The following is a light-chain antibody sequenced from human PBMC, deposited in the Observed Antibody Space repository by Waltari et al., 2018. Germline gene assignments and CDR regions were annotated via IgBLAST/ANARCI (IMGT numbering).Light chain of an antibody. CDR1: QIIDSW. J-gene: IGKJ1*01. CDR3: QQYRSYKS. CDR2: KAA. V-gene: IGKV1-5*03. Sequence: DIKLTQSPSTLSESVGDTVPLTCRASQIIDSWLAWYQQKPGKAPNILIQKAATLEAGVSSRFSGSGYWTEFTLTISSLQSDDSATYYCQQYRSYKSFGQGTKVEIK.